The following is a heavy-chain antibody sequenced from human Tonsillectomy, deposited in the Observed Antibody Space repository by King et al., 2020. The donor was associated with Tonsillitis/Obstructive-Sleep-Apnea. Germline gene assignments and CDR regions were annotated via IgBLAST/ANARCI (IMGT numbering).Heavy chain of an antibody. V-gene: IGHV1-18*01. D-gene: IGHD4-17*01. CDR3: ARDRHAHGDDENWFDP. J-gene: IGHJ5*02. CDR1: GHTFSIYG. CDR2: ISAYNGNT. Sequence: QLVQSGAEGKKPGASVKVSCKASGHTFSIYGISWVRQAPGQGLEWMGWISAYNGNTKYAQKLQGRFTMTTDTSTSTAYMELRSLRSDDTAVYYCARDRHAHGDDENWFDPWGKGTLVTVSS.